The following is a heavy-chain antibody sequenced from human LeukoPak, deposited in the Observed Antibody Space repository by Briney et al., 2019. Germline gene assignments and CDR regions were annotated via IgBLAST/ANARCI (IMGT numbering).Heavy chain of an antibody. CDR3: ARDSVKLPGISYFDN. CDR2: ISYDGTKI. V-gene: IGHV3-30-3*01. J-gene: IGHJ1*01. Sequence: GGSLRLSCAASGFSFSTHKMNWVRQAPGRGLEWVAVISYDGTKIYYADSAKGRFTISRDNSKNMVYLQMNSLRAEDTALYYCARDSVKLPGISYFDNWGQGTLVTVSS. D-gene: IGHD3-3*02. CDR1: GFSFSTHK.